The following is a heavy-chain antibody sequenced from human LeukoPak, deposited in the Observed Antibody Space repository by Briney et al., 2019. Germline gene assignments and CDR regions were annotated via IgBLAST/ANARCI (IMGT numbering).Heavy chain of an antibody. CDR1: GGSFSGYY. Sequence: PSETLSLTCAVYGGSFSGYYWGWIRQPPGKGLEWIGEINHSGSTNYNPSLKSRVTISVDTSKNQFSLKLSSVTAADTAVYYCARGQGRNDFWSGYYPQFFDYWGQGTLVTVSS. J-gene: IGHJ4*02. CDR3: ARGQGRNDFWSGYYPQFFDY. V-gene: IGHV4-34*01. CDR2: INHSGST. D-gene: IGHD3-3*01.